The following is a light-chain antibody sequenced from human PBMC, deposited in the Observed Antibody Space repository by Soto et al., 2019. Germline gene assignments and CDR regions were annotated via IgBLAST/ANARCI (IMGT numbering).Light chain of an antibody. CDR1: QSISSW. CDR3: QQYNGYPST. V-gene: IGKV1-5*03. Sequence: DIEMTQSPSTLSASVEDRVTITCRASQSISSWLAWYQQKPGQAPNLLIYKASSLDVGAPSRFSGSGSGTEVTLTISSRQADDFATYYCQQYNGYPSTFGEGTKLEIK. CDR2: KAS. J-gene: IGKJ2*01.